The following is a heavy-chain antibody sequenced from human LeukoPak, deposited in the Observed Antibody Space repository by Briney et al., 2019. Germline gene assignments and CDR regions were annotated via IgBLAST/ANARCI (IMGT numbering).Heavy chain of an antibody. V-gene: IGHV1-18*01. D-gene: IGHD6-13*01. CDR2: ISAYNGNT. CDR3: ASALGYFDAFDI. Sequence: ASVKVSCKASGYTFTSYAITWVRQAPGQGLEWMGWISAYNGNTNYAQNLQGRVTMTTDTSTSTAYMELRSLRSDDTAVYYCASALGYFDAFDIWGQGTMVTVSS. CDR1: GYTFTSYA. J-gene: IGHJ3*02.